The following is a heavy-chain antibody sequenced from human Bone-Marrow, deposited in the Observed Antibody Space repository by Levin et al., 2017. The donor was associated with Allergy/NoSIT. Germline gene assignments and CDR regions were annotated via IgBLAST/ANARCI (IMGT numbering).Heavy chain of an antibody. V-gene: IGHV1-69*06. J-gene: IGHJ6*03. CDR3: ARSVGMGPPHHYDFWSGYYIYYYYYMDV. CDR2: IIPIFGTA. Sequence: PGASVKVSCKASGGTFSSYAISWVRQAPGQGLEWMGGIIPIFGTANYAQKFQGRVTITADKSTSTAYMELSSLRSEDTAVYYCARSVGMGPPHHYDFWSGYYIYYYYYMDVWGKGTTVTVSS. D-gene: IGHD3-3*01. CDR1: GGTFSSYA.